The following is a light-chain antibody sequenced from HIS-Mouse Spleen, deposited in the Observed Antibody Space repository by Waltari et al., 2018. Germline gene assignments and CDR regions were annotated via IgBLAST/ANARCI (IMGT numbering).Light chain of an antibody. CDR1: SSDVGGYNY. J-gene: IGLJ2*01. V-gene: IGLV2-11*01. CDR2: DVS. CDR3: CSYAGSYTGV. Sequence: QSALTQPRSVSGSPGQSVTISCTGTSSDVGGYNYVSWYQQHPGKAPKLMIYDVSKRPCGVPARFSGSKSGNTASLTISGLQAEDEADYYCCSYAGSYTGVFGGGTKLTVL.